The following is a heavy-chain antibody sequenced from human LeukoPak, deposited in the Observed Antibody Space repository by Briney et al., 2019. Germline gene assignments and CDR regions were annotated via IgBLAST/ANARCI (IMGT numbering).Heavy chain of an antibody. CDR1: GFTFSSYA. D-gene: IGHD3-10*01. V-gene: IGHV3-23*01. CDR3: AKGDVLLWFGELPEDY. CDR2: ISGSGGST. Sequence: GGSLRSSCAASGFTFSSYAMSWVRQAPGKGLEWVSAISGSGGSTYYADSVKGRFTISRDNSKNTLYLQMNSLRAEDTAVYYCAKGDVLLWFGELPEDYWGQGTLVTVSS. J-gene: IGHJ4*02.